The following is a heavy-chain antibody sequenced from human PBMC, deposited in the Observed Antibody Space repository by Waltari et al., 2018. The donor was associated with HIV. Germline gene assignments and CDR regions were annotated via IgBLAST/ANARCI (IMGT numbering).Heavy chain of an antibody. Sequence: QVQLVQSGAEVKKPGASVKVSCTASRYTFTSYYIHWVRQAPGQGLEWMGWINPNNGGTKYAQKFQGRVTMTRDTPISTAYMEMSSLIADDAAVYYCASSSDGGRNWGQGTLVTVSS. CDR3: ASSSDGGRN. V-gene: IGHV1-2*02. J-gene: IGHJ1*01. CDR1: RYTFTSYY. CDR2: INPNNGGT.